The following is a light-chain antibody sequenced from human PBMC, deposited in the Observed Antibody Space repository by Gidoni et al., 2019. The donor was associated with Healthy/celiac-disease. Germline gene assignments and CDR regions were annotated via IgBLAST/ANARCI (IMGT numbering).Light chain of an antibody. CDR1: QDISKY. V-gene: IGKV1-33*01. Sequence: EIQMTQSPSSLSASVGDRVTIACQASQDISKYLNWYQQKPGKATKPLIYDASHLETGVPSRFSGSGSGTDFTFTISSLQPEDIAIDYCQQNDNLRSITFGQGTRLEIK. CDR2: DAS. CDR3: QQNDNLRSIT. J-gene: IGKJ5*01.